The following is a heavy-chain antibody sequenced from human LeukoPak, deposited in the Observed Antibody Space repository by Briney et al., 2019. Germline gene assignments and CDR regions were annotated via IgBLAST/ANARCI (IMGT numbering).Heavy chain of an antibody. J-gene: IGHJ4*02. D-gene: IGHD3-10*01. CDR1: GGSISSYY. CDR2: IYYSGSS. CDR3: ARGSGAGEVWFGESISPNNFDY. V-gene: IGHV4-59*08. Sequence: SETLSLTCTVSGGSISSYYWSWIRQPPGKGLEWIGYIYYSGSSNYNPALKSRVTISVDTSKNQFSLKLSSVTAADTAVYYCARGSGAGEVWFGESISPNNFDYWGQGTLVTVSS.